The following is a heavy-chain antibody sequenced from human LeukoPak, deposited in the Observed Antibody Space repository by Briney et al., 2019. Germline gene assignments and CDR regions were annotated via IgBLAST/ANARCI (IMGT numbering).Heavy chain of an antibody. D-gene: IGHD2-15*01. V-gene: IGHV4-31*03. Sequence: SETLSLTCTVSGGSISHGGYYWSWIRQHPGKGLEWIGYIYYSGSTYYNPSLKSRVTISVDTSKNQFSLKLSSVTAADTAVYYCVRSTRISKFDYWGQGTLVTVSS. CDR3: VRSTRISKFDY. CDR2: IYYSGST. CDR1: GGSISHGGYY. J-gene: IGHJ4*02.